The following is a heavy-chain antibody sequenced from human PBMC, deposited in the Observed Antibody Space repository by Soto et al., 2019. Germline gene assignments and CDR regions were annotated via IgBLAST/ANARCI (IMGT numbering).Heavy chain of an antibody. Sequence: PGGPLRLSCAASGFTFSAYYMSWIRQAPGKGLEWVSYISSSSSYTNYADSVKGRFTISRDNAKNSLYLQMNSLRAEDTAVYYCARAWFGELLSDYWGQGTLVTVSS. J-gene: IGHJ4*02. CDR1: GFTFSAYY. CDR2: ISSSSSYT. CDR3: ARAWFGELLSDY. V-gene: IGHV3-11*06. D-gene: IGHD3-10*01.